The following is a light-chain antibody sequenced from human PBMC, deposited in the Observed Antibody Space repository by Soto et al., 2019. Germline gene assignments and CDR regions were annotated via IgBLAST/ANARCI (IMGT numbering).Light chain of an antibody. J-gene: IGLJ1*01. CDR3: QSYDSSLSGYV. Sequence: QSALTQPPSVSGAPGQRVTLSCTGSSSNIGAGYDVHWYQQLPGTAPKLLIYGNSNRPSGVPDRFSGSKSGTSASLAITGLQAEHAADYYCQSYDSSLSGYVFGTGTKVTVL. V-gene: IGLV1-40*01. CDR1: SSNIGAGYD. CDR2: GNS.